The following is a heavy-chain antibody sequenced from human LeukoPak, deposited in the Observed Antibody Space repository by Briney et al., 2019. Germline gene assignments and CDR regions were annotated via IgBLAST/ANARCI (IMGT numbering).Heavy chain of an antibody. CDR1: GGTFSSEA. J-gene: IGHJ4*02. CDR2: MNPNSGNT. CDR3: ARGGSSIFGVVTTDY. Sequence: ASVKVSCKASGGTFSSEAFIWVRQAPGQGLEWMGWMNPNSGNTGYAQKFQGRVTMTRNTSISTAYMELRSLRSDDTAVYYCARGGSSIFGVVTTDYRGQGTLVTVSS. D-gene: IGHD3-3*01. V-gene: IGHV1-8*02.